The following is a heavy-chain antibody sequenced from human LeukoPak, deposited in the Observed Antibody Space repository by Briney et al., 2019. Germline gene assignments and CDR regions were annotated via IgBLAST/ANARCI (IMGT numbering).Heavy chain of an antibody. J-gene: IGHJ6*02. Sequence: SVKVSCKASGGTFSSYAISWVRQAPGQGLEWMGGIIPIFGTANYAQKFQGRVTITADESTSTAYMELSSLRSEDTAVYYCARDPRDVRQLRSQEVYNGMDVWGQGTTVTVSS. D-gene: IGHD5-18*01. V-gene: IGHV1-69*13. CDR2: IIPIFGTA. CDR3: ARDPRDVRQLRSQEVYNGMDV. CDR1: GGTFSSYA.